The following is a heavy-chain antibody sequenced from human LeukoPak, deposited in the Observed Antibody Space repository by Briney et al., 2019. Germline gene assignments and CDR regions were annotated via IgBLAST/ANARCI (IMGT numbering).Heavy chain of an antibody. CDR3: ARATVWYDFWSGYYSPYGMDV. J-gene: IGHJ6*02. V-gene: IGHV1-18*01. CDR2: ISAYNGNT. Sequence: ASVKVSCKASGYTFTSYGISWVRQAPGQGLEWMGWISAYNGNTNYAQKLQGRVTMTTDTSTSTAYMELRSLGSDDTAVYYCARATVWYDFWSGYYSPYGMDVWGQGTTVTVSS. D-gene: IGHD3-3*01. CDR1: GYTFTSYG.